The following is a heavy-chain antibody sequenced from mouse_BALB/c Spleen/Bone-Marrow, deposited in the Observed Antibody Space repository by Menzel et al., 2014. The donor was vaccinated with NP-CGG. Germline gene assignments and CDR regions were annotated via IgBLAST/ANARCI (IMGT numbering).Heavy chain of an antibody. CDR3: ARHSDYDYFDY. CDR1: GFTFSDYY. J-gene: IGHJ2*01. V-gene: IGHV5-4*02. D-gene: IGHD2-4*01. Sequence: EVQLQESGGGLVKPGGSLKLSCAASGFTFSDYYMYWVRQTPEKRLEWVATISDGGSYTYYPDSVKGRFTISRDNAKNNLYLQMSSLKSEDTAMYYCARHSDYDYFDYWGQGTTRTVSS. CDR2: ISDGGSYT.